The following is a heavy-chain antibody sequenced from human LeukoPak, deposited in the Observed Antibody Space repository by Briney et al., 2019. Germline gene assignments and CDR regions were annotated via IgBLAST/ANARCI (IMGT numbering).Heavy chain of an antibody. CDR1: GFSFRDYP. D-gene: IGHD1-26*01. CDR3: ARVRSWEDY. CDR2: ISAGADVI. V-gene: IGHV3-23*01. J-gene: IGHJ4*02. Sequence: PGGSLRLSCEAAGFSFRDYPMGWVRRASGKRLEWVSGISAGADVIFYADPVKGRFTISRDNSKNSLYLQMNSLRAEDTAVYYCARVRSWEDYWGQGTLVTVSS.